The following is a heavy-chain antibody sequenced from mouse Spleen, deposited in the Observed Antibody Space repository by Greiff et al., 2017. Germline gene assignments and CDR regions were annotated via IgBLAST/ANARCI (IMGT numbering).Heavy chain of an antibody. CDR3: ARQDGSSSGAWFAY. J-gene: IGHJ3*01. V-gene: IGHV5-6*02. D-gene: IGHD1-1*01. CDR1: GFTFSSYG. CDR2: ISSGGSYT. Sequence: EVMLVESGGDLVKPGGSLKLSCAASGFTFSSYGMSWVRQTPDKRLEWVATISSGGSYTYYPDSVKGRFTISRDNAKNTLYLQMSSLKSEDTAMYYCARQDGSSSGAWFAYWGQGTLVTVSA.